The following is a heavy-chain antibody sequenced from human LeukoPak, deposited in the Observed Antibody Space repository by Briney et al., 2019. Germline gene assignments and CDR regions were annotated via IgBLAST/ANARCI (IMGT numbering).Heavy chain of an antibody. D-gene: IGHD6-19*01. CDR3: ARRVAVAGRNHFDD. CDR1: GGSIFTTSYY. V-gene: IGHV4-39*01. Sequence: SETLSLTCTVAGGSIFTTSYYWDWIRQSPGKGLEWIGSIYYSGSAYHSPSLKSRLTVSVDTSKNQFSLRLTSVTAADTAVYYCARRVAVAGRNHFDDWGQGTLVAVSS. CDR2: IYYSGSA. J-gene: IGHJ4*02.